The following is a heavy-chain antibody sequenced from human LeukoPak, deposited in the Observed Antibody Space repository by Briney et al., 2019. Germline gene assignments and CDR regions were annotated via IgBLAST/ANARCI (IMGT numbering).Heavy chain of an antibody. CDR3: TRLGYNYDTSGNY. CDR1: GFTFSGSA. D-gene: IGHD3-22*01. CDR2: IRSKANNYAT. J-gene: IGHJ4*02. Sequence: GGSLRLSCAASGFTFSGSALHWVRQASGKGLEWVGRIRSKANNYATTYAASVKDRFTISRDDLKNTAYLQMHSLKTEDTAVYYCTRLGYNYDTSGNYWGQGTLVTVSS. V-gene: IGHV3-73*01.